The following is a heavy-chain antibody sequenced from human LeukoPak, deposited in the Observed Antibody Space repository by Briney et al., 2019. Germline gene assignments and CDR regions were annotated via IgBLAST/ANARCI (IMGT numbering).Heavy chain of an antibody. V-gene: IGHV3-53*01. D-gene: IGHD3-10*01. Sequence: PGGSLRLSCTVSGFTVSSNSMSWVRQAPGKGLEWVSFIYSDNTHYSDSVKGRFTISRDNSKNTLYLQMNSLRAEDTAVYYCARALPLLLWFGESLDYWGQGTLVTVSS. CDR3: ARALPLLLWFGESLDY. CDR2: IYSDNT. J-gene: IGHJ4*02. CDR1: GFTVSSNS.